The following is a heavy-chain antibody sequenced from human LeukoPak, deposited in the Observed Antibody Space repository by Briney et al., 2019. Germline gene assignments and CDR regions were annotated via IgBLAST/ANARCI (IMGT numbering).Heavy chain of an antibody. CDR2: IGSDDRT. J-gene: IGHJ6*02. Sequence: PGGSLSLSCVASGFTLNHFEIHWVRQAPGKGLEWVSGIGSDDRTHYAETVKGRFAISRGMDESTLFLQMNSLRAEDTALYYCVRDLYYWAAMDVWGQGTTVTVS. V-gene: IGHV3-23*01. CDR1: GFTLNHFE. CDR3: VRDLYYWAAMDV. D-gene: IGHD3-10*01.